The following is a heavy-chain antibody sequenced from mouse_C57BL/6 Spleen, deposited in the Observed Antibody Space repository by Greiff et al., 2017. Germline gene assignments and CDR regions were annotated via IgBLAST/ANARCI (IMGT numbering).Heavy chain of an antibody. CDR2: IWTGGGT. Sequence: VQGVESGPGLVAPSQSLSITCTVSGFSLTSYAISWVRQPPGKGLEWLGVIWTGGGTNYNSALNSRLSISKDNCTSQVFLKRNSLETDDVAMYYCARGVIYYGNCCFDYWGQGTTLTVSS. CDR1: GFSLTSYA. J-gene: IGHJ2*01. V-gene: IGHV2-9-1*01. D-gene: IGHD1-1*01. CDR3: ARGVIYYGNCCFDY.